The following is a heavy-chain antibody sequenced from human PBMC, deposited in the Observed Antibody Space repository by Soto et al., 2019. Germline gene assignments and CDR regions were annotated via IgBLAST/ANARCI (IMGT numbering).Heavy chain of an antibody. Sequence: SETLSLTCAVSGYSISSGYYWGWIRQPPGKGLEWIGSIYHSGSTYYNPSLKSRVTISVDTSKNQFSLKLSSVTAADTAVYYCARDCRTYYYDSSGYYWIYWGQGTLVTVSS. D-gene: IGHD3-22*01. V-gene: IGHV4-38-2*02. CDR2: IYHSGST. CDR1: GYSISSGYY. J-gene: IGHJ4*02. CDR3: ARDCRTYYYDSSGYYWIY.